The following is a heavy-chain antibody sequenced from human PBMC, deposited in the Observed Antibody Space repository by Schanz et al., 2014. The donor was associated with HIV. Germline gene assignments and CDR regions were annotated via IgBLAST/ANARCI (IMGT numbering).Heavy chain of an antibody. CDR2: IGGGKSSRM. CDR1: GFPFSSYS. Sequence: EVQLAESGGGLAQPGGSLRLSCLASGFPFSSYSMNWVRQAPGKGLEWLAYIGGGKSSRMYYADSVKGRFTISRDNAKSLVYLQMDGLGDEDTAVYYCAKDRITGTTGVPYYYYGMDVWGQGTTVTVSS. D-gene: IGHD1-7*01. V-gene: IGHV3-48*02. CDR3: AKDRITGTTGVPYYYYGMDV. J-gene: IGHJ6*02.